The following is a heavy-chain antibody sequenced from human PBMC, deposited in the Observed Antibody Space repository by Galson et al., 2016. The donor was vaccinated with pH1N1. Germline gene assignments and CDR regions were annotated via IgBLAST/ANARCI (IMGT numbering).Heavy chain of an antibody. J-gene: IGHJ3*02. V-gene: IGHV4-31*01. D-gene: IGHD3-3*01. CDR1: GASVTRGDSY. CDR2: IDNSGST. Sequence: TLSLTCTVSGASVTRGDSYWSWIRQHPGKGLEWIGYIDNSGSTYYNSSLKGQIAISVDTCKNRVSLRLSTVTAADTAVYYCARRFFEILEALPTDALDIWGQGTVVTVSS. CDR3: ARRFFEILEALPTDALDI.